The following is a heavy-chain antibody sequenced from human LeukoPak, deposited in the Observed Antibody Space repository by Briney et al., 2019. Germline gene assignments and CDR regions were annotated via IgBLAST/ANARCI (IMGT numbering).Heavy chain of an antibody. CDR2: IYHSGST. Sequence: PSGTLSLTCAVSGGSISSSNWWSWVRQPPGKGLEWIGEIYHSGSTNYNPSLKSRVTISLDTSKNQFSLKLNSVTAADTAVYYCARYDSDWGIFDYWGQGTLVTVSS. CDR1: GGSISSSNW. D-gene: IGHD3-16*01. J-gene: IGHJ4*02. CDR3: ARYDSDWGIFDY. V-gene: IGHV4-4*02.